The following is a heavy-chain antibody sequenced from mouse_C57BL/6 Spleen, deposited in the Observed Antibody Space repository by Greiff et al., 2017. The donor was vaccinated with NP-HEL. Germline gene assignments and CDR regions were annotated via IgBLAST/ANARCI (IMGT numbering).Heavy chain of an antibody. CDR3: ARSGYYGSSPYYYAMDY. J-gene: IGHJ4*01. V-gene: IGHV1-39*01. Sequence: QQSGPELVKPGASVKISCKASGYSFTDYNMNWVKQSNGKSLEWIGVINPNYGTTSYNQKFKGKATLTVDQSSSTAYMQLNSRTSDDSAVDYCARSGYYGSSPYYYAMDYWGQAASVTVSS. D-gene: IGHD1-1*01. CDR1: GYSFTDYN. CDR2: INPNYGTT.